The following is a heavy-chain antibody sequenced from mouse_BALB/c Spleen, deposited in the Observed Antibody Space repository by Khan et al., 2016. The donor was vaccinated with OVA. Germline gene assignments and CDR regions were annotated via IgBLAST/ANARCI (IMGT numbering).Heavy chain of an antibody. CDR3: ARSGGNFHWYFDV. V-gene: IGHV5-17*02. Sequence: EVQGVESGGGLVQPGGSRKLSCVASGFTLSSFGMHWVRQAPMKGLEWVAYISSGSSTIYYVDTVQGRFTISRDNPTNTLFLQMTSLRSEDTAMYYCARSGGNFHWYFDVWGTGTSVTVSS. D-gene: IGHD2-1*01. CDR1: GFTLSSFG. CDR2: ISSGSSTI. J-gene: IGHJ1*03.